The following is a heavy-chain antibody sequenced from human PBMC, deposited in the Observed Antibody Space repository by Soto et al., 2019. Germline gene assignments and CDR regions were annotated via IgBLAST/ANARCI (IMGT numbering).Heavy chain of an antibody. CDR1: GYTFTSYY. CDR2: INPNSGGT. CDR3: ARGGIAVAGNVCWFDP. D-gene: IGHD6-19*01. V-gene: IGHV1-2*04. J-gene: IGHJ5*02. Sequence: ASVKVSCKASGYTFTSYYMHWVRQAPGQGLEWMGWINPNSGGTNYAQKFQGWVTMTRDTSISTAYMELSRLRSDDTAVYYCARGGIAVAGNVCWFDPWGQGTLVTVS.